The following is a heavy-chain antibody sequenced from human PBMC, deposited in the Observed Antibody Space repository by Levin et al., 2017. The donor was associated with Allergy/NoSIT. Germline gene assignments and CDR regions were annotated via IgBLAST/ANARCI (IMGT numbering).Heavy chain of an antibody. CDR1: GGSISSYY. J-gene: IGHJ2*01. Sequence: KTSETLSLTCTVSGGSISSYYWSWIRQPPGKGLEWIGYIYYSGSTNYNPSLKSRVTISVDTSKNQFSLKLSSVTAADTAVYYCARGGGYSYGLGPPGGFDLWGRGTLVTVSS. D-gene: IGHD5-18*01. V-gene: IGHV4-59*01. CDR2: IYYSGST. CDR3: ARGGGYSYGLGPPGGFDL.